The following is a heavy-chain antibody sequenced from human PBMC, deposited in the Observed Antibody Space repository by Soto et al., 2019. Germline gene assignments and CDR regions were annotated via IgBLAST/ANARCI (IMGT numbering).Heavy chain of an antibody. V-gene: IGHV3-23*05. CDR3: AKRRPETVAGRAFDI. J-gene: IGHJ3*02. Sequence: EAQLLESGGCLAQPGGSLRLSCAASGFTLRDYAMSWVRQAPGKGLAWVSTITSETFYADSVKGRFTISRDNSRDTLYLQMNSLRAEDTAIYYCAKRRPETVAGRAFDIWGLGTMVTVSS. CDR2: ITSET. CDR1: GFTLRDYA. D-gene: IGHD6-19*01.